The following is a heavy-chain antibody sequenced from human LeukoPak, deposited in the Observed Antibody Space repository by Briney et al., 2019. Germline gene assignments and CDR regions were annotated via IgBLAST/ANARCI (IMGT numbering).Heavy chain of an antibody. CDR3: ARFPSFAAAGSPHFDY. CDR1: GYTFTSYA. J-gene: IGHJ4*02. V-gene: IGHV7-4-1*02. Sequence: GASVKVSCKASGYTFTSYAMNWVRQAPGQGLEWMGWINTNTGNPTYAQGFTGRFVFSLDTSVSTAYLQISSLKAEDTAVYYCARFPSFAAAGSPHFDYWGQGTLVTVSS. D-gene: IGHD6-13*01. CDR2: INTNTGNP.